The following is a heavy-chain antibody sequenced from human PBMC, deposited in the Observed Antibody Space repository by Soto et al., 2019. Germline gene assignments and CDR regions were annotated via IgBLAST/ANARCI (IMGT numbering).Heavy chain of an antibody. CDR3: ARGDETYYYDSSGYYFDY. D-gene: IGHD3-22*01. CDR2: IYYSGST. V-gene: IGHV4-61*01. CDR1: GGSVSSGSYY. J-gene: IGHJ4*02. Sequence: PSETLSLTCTVSGGSVSSGSYYWSWIRQPPGKGLEWIGYIYYSGSTNYNPSLKSRVTISVDTSKNQFSLKLSSVTAADTAVYYCARGDETYYYDSSGYYFDYWGQGTLVTVSS.